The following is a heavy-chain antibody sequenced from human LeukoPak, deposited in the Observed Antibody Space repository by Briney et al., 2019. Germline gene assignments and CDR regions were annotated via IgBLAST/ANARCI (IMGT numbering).Heavy chain of an antibody. D-gene: IGHD5-24*01. CDR2: IKEDGTET. Sequence: GGSLRLSCAASGFMFSSNWMSWVRLAPGKGLEWVANIKEDGTETYYVDSVKGQFTISRDNAKNSLYLQMNSLRVEDTAVYYCAKEGRSLQTYWGQGTLVTVSS. J-gene: IGHJ4*02. V-gene: IGHV3-7*03. CDR1: GFMFSSNW. CDR3: AKEGRSLQTY.